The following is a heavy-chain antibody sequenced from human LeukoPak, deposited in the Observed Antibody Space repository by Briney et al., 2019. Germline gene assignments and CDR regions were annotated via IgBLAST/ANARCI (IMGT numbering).Heavy chain of an antibody. CDR3: AKGGAGTTSLLRIDY. Sequence: GGSLRLSCVASGLTFSSYASTWVRQAPGKGLVWGSVISGSGGNTYYADSVEGRFTISRDNSKNTLYLQMNSLRAEDTALYYCAKGGAGTTSLLRIDYWGQGTLVTVSS. CDR1: GLTFSSYA. J-gene: IGHJ4*02. D-gene: IGHD2-2*01. CDR2: ISGSGGNT. V-gene: IGHV3-23*01.